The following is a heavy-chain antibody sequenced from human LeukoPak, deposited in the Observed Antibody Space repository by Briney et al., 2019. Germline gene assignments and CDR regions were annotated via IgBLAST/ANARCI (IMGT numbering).Heavy chain of an antibody. J-gene: IGHJ4*02. V-gene: IGHV3-74*01. CDR2: MISEGIST. D-gene: IGHD3-10*01. CDR3: ARDLEWFGDVDDY. CDR1: GFTFSSYW. Sequence: GVSLRLSCAASGFTFSSYWLHWVSHAPGKGLVWGPTMISEGISTSYTESVKCRFTISRDNAKNTLYLQMNSLRAADTAVYYCARDLEWFGDVDDYGGQGTLVTVPS.